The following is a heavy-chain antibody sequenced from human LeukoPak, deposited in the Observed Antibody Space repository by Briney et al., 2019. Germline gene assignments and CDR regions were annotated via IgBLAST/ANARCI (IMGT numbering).Heavy chain of an antibody. Sequence: PGGSLRLSCTASGSTFGDYAMSWFRQAPGKGLEWVGFVRSKAYGGTTEYAASVKGRFTISRDDSKSIAYLQMNSLKTEDTAVYYCTRARNHLIAAARFDYWGQGTLVTVSS. D-gene: IGHD6-13*01. CDR1: GSTFGDYA. CDR2: VRSKAYGGTT. V-gene: IGHV3-49*03. J-gene: IGHJ4*02. CDR3: TRARNHLIAAARFDY.